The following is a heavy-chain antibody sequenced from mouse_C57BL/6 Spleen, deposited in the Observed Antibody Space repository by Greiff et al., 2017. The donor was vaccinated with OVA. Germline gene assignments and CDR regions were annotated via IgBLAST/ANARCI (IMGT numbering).Heavy chain of an antibody. J-gene: IGHJ4*01. CDR2: IRSKSNNYAT. V-gene: IGHV10-1*01. Sequence: EAGGGLVQPKGSLKLSCAASGFSFNTYAMNWVRQAPGKGLEWVARIRSKSNNYATYYADSVKDRFTISRDDSESMLYLQMNNLKTEDTAMYYCVRQGLYYGSSLSYAMDYWGQGTSVTVSS. CDR3: VRQGLYYGSSLSYAMDY. D-gene: IGHD1-1*01. CDR1: GFSFNTYA.